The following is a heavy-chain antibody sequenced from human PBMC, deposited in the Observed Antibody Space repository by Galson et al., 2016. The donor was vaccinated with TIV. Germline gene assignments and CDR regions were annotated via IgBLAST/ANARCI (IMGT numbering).Heavy chain of an antibody. CDR1: GYIFTNYY. D-gene: IGHD7-27*01. J-gene: IGHJ4*02. V-gene: IGHV1-2*02. Sequence: SGYIFTNYYIHWVRQAPGQGLEWLGWFNPDSGATQYAQKFQGRVTMTRDTSISTAYMELRRLISDDTAVYYCARVNWARAFDYWGQGTQVTVSS. CDR2: FNPDSGAT. CDR3: ARVNWARAFDY.